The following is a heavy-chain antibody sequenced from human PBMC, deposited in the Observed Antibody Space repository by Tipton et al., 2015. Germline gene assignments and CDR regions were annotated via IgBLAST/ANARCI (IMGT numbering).Heavy chain of an antibody. J-gene: IGHJ4*02. D-gene: IGHD3-10*01. CDR2: IYYSGST. CDR3: ARGLLLWFGMSDY. Sequence: TLSLTCTVSGGSISSSSYSWGWIRQPPGKGLELIGSIYYSGSTYYNPSLKSRVTISLDTSKNQFSLKLNSVTAADTAVYYCARGLLLWFGMSDYWGRGTLVTVSS. V-gene: IGHV4-39*07. CDR1: GGSISSSSYS.